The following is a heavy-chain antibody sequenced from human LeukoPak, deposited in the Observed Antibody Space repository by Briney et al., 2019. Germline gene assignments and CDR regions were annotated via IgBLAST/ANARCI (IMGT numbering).Heavy chain of an antibody. CDR2: IYYSGST. Sequence: PSGTLSLTCTVSGGSISSYYWSWIRQPPGKGLEWIGYIYYSGSTNYNPSLKSRVTISVDTSKNQFSLKLSSVTAADTAVYYCARASLCSSTSCYSGDWFDPWGQGTLVTVSS. V-gene: IGHV4-59*01. J-gene: IGHJ5*02. CDR3: ARASLCSSTSCYSGDWFDP. D-gene: IGHD2-2*01. CDR1: GGSISSYY.